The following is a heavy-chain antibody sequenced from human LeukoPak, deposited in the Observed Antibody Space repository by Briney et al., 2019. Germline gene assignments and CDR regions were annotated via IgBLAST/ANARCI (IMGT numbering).Heavy chain of an antibody. V-gene: IGHV1-69*05. Sequence: RASVKVSCKASGGTFSSYAISWVRQAPGQGLEWMGGIIPIFGTANYAQKFQGRVTITTDESTSTAYMELSSLRSEDTAVYYCARDLSRTIFGVGPHFDPWGQGTLVTVSS. J-gene: IGHJ5*02. D-gene: IGHD3-3*01. CDR3: ARDLSRTIFGVGPHFDP. CDR1: GGTFSSYA. CDR2: IIPIFGTA.